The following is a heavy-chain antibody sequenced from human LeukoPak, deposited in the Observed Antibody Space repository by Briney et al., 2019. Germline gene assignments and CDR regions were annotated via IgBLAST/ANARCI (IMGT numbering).Heavy chain of an antibody. CDR1: GYTFTSYG. D-gene: IGHD3-10*01. Sequence: ASVKLSCKASGYTFTSYGISWVRQAPGQGLEWMGWISAYNGNTNYAQKLQGRVTMTTDTSTSTAYMELRSLRSDDTAVYYCAGDNYYGSGSYGNWFDPWGQGTLVTVSS. CDR2: ISAYNGNT. J-gene: IGHJ5*02. CDR3: AGDNYYGSGSYGNWFDP. V-gene: IGHV1-18*01.